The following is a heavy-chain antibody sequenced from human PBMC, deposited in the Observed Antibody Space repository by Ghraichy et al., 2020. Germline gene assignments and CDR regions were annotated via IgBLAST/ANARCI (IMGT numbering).Heavy chain of an antibody. CDR1: GFTFSDNT. Sequence: GGSLRLSCAASGFTFSDNTMNWVRQAPGKGLEWVSSISTSSTYIYYADSVKGRFTISRDNAKNSLYLQMSSLRVEDTAVYYCARTGYSYGFDAFDIWGQGTMVTVSS. J-gene: IGHJ3*02. CDR3: ARTGYSYGFDAFDI. D-gene: IGHD5-18*01. V-gene: IGHV3-21*01. CDR2: ISTSSTYI.